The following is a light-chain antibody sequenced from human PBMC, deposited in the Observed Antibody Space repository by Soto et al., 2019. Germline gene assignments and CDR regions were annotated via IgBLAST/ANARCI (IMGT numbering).Light chain of an antibody. V-gene: IGLV2-14*01. CDR2: DVS. J-gene: IGLJ1*01. CDR1: SSDVGGYNY. CDR3: SSYTSSSTPDV. Sequence: QSALTQPASVSGSPGQSITISCTGTSSDVGGYNYVSWYQQHPGKAPKHMIYDVSNRPSGVSNRFSGSKSGNTASLTISGLQAEDEADYYCSSYTSSSTPDVFGTGTKLTVL.